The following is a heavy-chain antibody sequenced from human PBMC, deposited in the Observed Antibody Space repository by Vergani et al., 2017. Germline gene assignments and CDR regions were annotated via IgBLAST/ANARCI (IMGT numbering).Heavy chain of an antibody. D-gene: IGHD5-18*01. Sequence: QVQLQQWGAGLLKPSETLSLTCAVYGGSFSNYYWSWIRQPPGKGLEWIGDVSHSGSTNYNPSLKSRVTISIDTSKNQFSLKLSSVTAADTAVYYCARRRGYTYGYYYYYMDVWGKGTTVTVSS. CDR2: VSHSGST. CDR3: ARRRGYTYGYYYYYMDV. V-gene: IGHV4-34*01. CDR1: GGSFSNYY. J-gene: IGHJ6*03.